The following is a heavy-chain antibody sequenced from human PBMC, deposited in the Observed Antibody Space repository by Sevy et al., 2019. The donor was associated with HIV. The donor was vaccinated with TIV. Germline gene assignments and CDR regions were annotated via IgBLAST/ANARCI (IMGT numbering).Heavy chain of an antibody. Sequence: SETLSLTCTVSGGSISSYYWSWIRQPPGKGLEWIGYIYYSGSTNYNPSLKSLVTISVDTSKNQFSLKLSSVTAADTAVYYCARVVGNWFDPWGQGTLVTVSS. J-gene: IGHJ5*02. D-gene: IGHD2-15*01. V-gene: IGHV4-59*01. CDR1: GGSISSYY. CDR3: ARVVGNWFDP. CDR2: IYYSGST.